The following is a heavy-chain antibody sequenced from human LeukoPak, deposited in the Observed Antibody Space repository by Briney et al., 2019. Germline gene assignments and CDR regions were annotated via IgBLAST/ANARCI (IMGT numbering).Heavy chain of an antibody. CDR2: ISSSGSTI. V-gene: IGHV3-11*01. CDR3: ARGWVVATGGFDM. CDR1: GFTFSDYY. J-gene: IGHJ3*02. Sequence: AGGSLRLSCAASGFTFSDYYMSWIRQAPGKGLEWVSYISSSGSTIYYADSVKGRFTISRDNSKNTVYLQMNSLRGEDTAVYFCARGWVVATGGFDMWGQGTMVTVSS. D-gene: IGHD2-8*02.